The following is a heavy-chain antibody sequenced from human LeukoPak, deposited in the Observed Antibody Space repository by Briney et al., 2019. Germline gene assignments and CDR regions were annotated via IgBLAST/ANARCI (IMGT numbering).Heavy chain of an antibody. J-gene: IGHJ4*02. CDR3: ARGRGDNFDY. Sequence: SETLSLTCTVSGGSISSGGYYWSWIRQHPGKGLEWIGYIYYSGSTYYNPSLKSRVTISVDTSKNQFSLKLSSVTAADTAVYYCARGRGDNFDYWGQGILVTVSS. D-gene: IGHD2-21*01. CDR1: GGSISSGGYY. V-gene: IGHV4-31*03. CDR2: IYYSGST.